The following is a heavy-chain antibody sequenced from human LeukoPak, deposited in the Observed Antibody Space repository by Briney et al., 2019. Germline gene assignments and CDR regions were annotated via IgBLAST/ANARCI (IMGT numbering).Heavy chain of an antibody. Sequence: SETLSLTCTVSGGSISSSSYYWGWIRQPPGKGLEWIGSIYYSGSTYYNPSLKSRVTIPVGTSKNQFSLKLSSVTAADTAVYYCASTYYYDSSGYYPNWFDPWGQGTLVTVSS. V-gene: IGHV4-39*01. CDR2: IYYSGST. D-gene: IGHD3-22*01. CDR1: GGSISSSSYY. J-gene: IGHJ5*02. CDR3: ASTYYYDSSGYYPNWFDP.